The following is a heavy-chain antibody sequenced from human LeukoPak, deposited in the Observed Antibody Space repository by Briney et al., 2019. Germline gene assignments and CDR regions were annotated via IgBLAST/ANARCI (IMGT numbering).Heavy chain of an antibody. CDR3: ARGAGYYAPFDY. J-gene: IGHJ4*02. CDR2: INHSGST. Sequence: SETLSLTCAVYGGSFSGYYWSWIRQPPGKGLEWIGEINHSGSTNYNPSLKSRVTISVDTSKNQSSLKLSSVTAADTAVYYCARGAGYYAPFDYWGQGTLVTVSS. D-gene: IGHD3-22*01. V-gene: IGHV4-34*01. CDR1: GGSFSGYY.